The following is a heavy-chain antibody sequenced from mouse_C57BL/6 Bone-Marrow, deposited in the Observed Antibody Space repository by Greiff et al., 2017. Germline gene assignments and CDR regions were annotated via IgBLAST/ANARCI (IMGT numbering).Heavy chain of an antibody. CDR1: GFTFSSYA. CDR2: ISDGGSYT. V-gene: IGHV5-4*01. J-gene: IGHJ2*01. CDR3: ARDPSNYFDY. Sequence: EVKLVESGGGLVKPGGSLKLSCAASGFTFSSYAMSWVRQTPEKRLEWVATISDGGSYTYYPDNVKGRFTISRDNAKNNLYLQMSHLKSEDTAMYYCARDPSNYFDYWGQGTTLTVSS.